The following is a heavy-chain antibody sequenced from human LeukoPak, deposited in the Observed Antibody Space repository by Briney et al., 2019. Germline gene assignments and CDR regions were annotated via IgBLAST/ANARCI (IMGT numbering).Heavy chain of an antibody. J-gene: IGHJ4*02. CDR2: ISSSGSTI. CDR1: GFTFSSYE. Sequence: AGGSLRLSCAASGFTFSSYEMNWVRQAPGKGLEWVSYISSSGSTIYYADSVKGRFTISRDNAKNSLYLQMNSLRAEDTAVYYCAREDQILSLYYFDYWGQGTLVTVSS. V-gene: IGHV3-48*03. CDR3: AREDQILSLYYFDY.